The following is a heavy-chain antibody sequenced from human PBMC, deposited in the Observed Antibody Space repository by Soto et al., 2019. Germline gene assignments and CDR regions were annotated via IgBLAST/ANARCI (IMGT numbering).Heavy chain of an antibody. CDR1: GGSISSSNW. D-gene: IGHD3-10*01. Sequence: SETLSLTCAVSGGSISSSNWWSWVRQPPGKGLEWIGEIYHSGSTNYNPSLKSRVTISVDTSKNQFSLKLSSVTAADTAVYYCARTLWFGELYDDYYYMDVWGKGTTVTVSS. J-gene: IGHJ6*03. V-gene: IGHV4-4*02. CDR3: ARTLWFGELYDDYYYMDV. CDR2: IYHSGST.